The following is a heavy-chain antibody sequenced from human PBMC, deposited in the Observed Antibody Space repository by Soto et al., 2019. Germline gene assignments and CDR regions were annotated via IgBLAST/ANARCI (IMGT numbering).Heavy chain of an antibody. D-gene: IGHD3-10*01. J-gene: IGHJ4*02. CDR3: ARVSLVMVRETYYFDY. CDR2: IYYSGST. CDR1: GGSISSGGYY. Sequence: SETLSLTCTVSGGSISSGGYYWSWIRQHPGKGLEWIGYIYYSGSTYYNPSLKSRVTISVDTSKNQFSLKLSSVTAADTAVYYCARVSLVMVRETYYFDYWGQGTLVTVSS. V-gene: IGHV4-31*03.